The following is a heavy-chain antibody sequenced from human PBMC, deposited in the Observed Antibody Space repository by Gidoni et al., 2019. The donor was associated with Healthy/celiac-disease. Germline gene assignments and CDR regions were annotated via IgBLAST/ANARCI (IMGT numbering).Heavy chain of an antibody. CDR1: GGSFSGYY. J-gene: IGHJ5*02. Sequence: QVQLQQWGAGLLKPSETLSLTCAVYGGSFSGYYWSWTRQPPGKGLEWIGEINHSGSTNYNPSLKSLVTRSVDTSKNQFSLKLSSVTAADTAVYYCARGRAARPSWFDPWGQGTLVTVSS. CDR3: ARGRAARPSWFDP. V-gene: IGHV4-34*01. D-gene: IGHD6-6*01. CDR2: INHSGST.